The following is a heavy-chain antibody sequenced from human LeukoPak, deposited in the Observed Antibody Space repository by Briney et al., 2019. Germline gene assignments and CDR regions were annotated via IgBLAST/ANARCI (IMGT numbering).Heavy chain of an antibody. J-gene: IGHJ4*02. Sequence: GGSLRLSCTASGFAFSIYEMDCVPQAPGKGLEWVSYISSSGSYIQYAESVKGRFTISRDNAESSLFLQMKSLRVEDTAVYYCASNTGGDDWGQGTLVTVSS. CDR2: ISSSGSYI. D-gene: IGHD2-8*02. CDR1: GFAFSIYE. CDR3: ASNTGGDD. V-gene: IGHV3-48*03.